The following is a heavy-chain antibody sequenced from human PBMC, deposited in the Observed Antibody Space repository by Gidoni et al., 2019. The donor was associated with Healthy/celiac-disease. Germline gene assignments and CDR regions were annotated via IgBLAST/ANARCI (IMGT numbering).Heavy chain of an antibody. D-gene: IGHD1-26*01. Sequence: VQLVESGGGLVKPGGSLRLSCAASGFTFSDYYMRWIREAPGKGLGWVPYISSSGSTIYYADSVKGRFTISRDNAKNSLYLQMNSLRAEDTAVYYCARDAEATAASNSFDYWGQGTLVTVSS. CDR2: ISSSGSTI. CDR1: GFTFSDYY. CDR3: ARDAEATAASNSFDY. J-gene: IGHJ4*02. V-gene: IGHV3-11*01.